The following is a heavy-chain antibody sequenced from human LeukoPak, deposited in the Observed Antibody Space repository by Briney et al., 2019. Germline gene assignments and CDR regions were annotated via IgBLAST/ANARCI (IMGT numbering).Heavy chain of an antibody. V-gene: IGHV3-48*04. CDR3: ARRAREYYYYYMDV. J-gene: IGHJ6*03. Sequence: GGSLRLSCAASGFTFSSYSMNWVRQAPGKGLEWISYITSSSSSMYYADSVKGRFTISRDNAKNSLYLQMNSLRAEDTSVYYCARRAREYYYYYMDVWGKGTTVTVSS. CDR1: GFTFSSYS. CDR2: ITSSSSSM.